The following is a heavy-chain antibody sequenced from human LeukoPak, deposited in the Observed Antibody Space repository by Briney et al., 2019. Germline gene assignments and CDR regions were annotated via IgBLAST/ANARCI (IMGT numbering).Heavy chain of an antibody. V-gene: IGHV5-51*01. Sequence: GESLKISCKGSGYSFTSYWIGWVRRMPGKGLEWMGIIYPGDSDTRYSPSFQGQVTISADKSISTAYLQWSSLKASDTAMYYCAGLSQDSSGKALDAFDIWGQGTMVTVSS. D-gene: IGHD6-19*01. CDR2: IYPGDSDT. J-gene: IGHJ3*02. CDR1: GYSFTSYW. CDR3: AGLSQDSSGKALDAFDI.